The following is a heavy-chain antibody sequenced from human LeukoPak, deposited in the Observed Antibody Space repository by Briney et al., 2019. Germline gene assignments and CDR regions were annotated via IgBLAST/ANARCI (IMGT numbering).Heavy chain of an antibody. J-gene: IGHJ5*02. Sequence: SETLSLTCDVSGGSLSGYYCHWIRQPPGKGLEWIGEINHSGTTNYNPSLESRLTISIDTSKNQFSLKLTSLTAADTAIYYCARGTFYSNGWFDPWGQGTLVTASS. CDR3: ARGTFYSNGWFDP. D-gene: IGHD4-11*01. CDR1: GGSLSGYY. V-gene: IGHV4-34*01. CDR2: INHSGTT.